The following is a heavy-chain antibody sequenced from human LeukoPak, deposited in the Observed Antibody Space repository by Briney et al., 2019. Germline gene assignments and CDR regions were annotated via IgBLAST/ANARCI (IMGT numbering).Heavy chain of an antibody. Sequence: GGSLRLSCVASGFTFGSYAMSWVRQAPGKGLEWVSYINGRGGSTFYADSVKGRLTISRDNSKSTLFLQMNSLRVEDTAIYCCVKGGTDYDFWNDSSYSYYFDFWGQGTLVTVSS. CDR3: VKGGTDYDFWNDSSYSYYFDF. D-gene: IGHD3-3*01. V-gene: IGHV3-23*01. J-gene: IGHJ4*02. CDR1: GFTFGSYA. CDR2: INGRGGST.